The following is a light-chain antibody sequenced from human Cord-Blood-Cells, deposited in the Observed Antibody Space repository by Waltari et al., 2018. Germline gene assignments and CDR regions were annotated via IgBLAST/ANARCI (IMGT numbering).Light chain of an antibody. CDR1: QSVSSN. Sequence: EIVMTQSPATLSVSPGETATLACTASQSVSSNLAWYQQKPGQASRPLIYGASTRATGSPARVMGSGSGTEFTLTISSLQSEDFAGYYCQQYNNWPPWTFGQGTKVEIK. CDR2: GAS. V-gene: IGKV3-15*01. CDR3: QQYNNWPPWT. J-gene: IGKJ1*01.